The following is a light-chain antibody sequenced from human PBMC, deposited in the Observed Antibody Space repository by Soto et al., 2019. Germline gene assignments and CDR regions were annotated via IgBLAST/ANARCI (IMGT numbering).Light chain of an antibody. CDR2: DAS. J-gene: IGKJ4*02. CDR3: QQRSNWPG. V-gene: IGKV3-11*01. Sequence: EIVLTQSPATLSLSPGERATLSCRASQSVSSYLAWYQQKPGQAPRLLIYDASNRATGIPARFSGSGSGTDFTLTISSREPEEFAVYYCQQRSNWPGFGGGTKVEIK. CDR1: QSVSSY.